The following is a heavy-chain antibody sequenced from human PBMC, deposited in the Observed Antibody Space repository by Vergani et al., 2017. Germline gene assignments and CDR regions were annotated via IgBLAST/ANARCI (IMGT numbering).Heavy chain of an antibody. CDR3: ARDSPQVVPAAIFYYYYGMDV. V-gene: IGHV3-48*03. J-gene: IGHJ6*02. CDR1: GFTFSSYE. Sequence: EVQLVESGGGLVQPGGSLRLSCAASGFTFSSYEMNWVRQAPGKGLEWVSYISSNGSTIYYADSVKGRFTISRDNAKNSLYLQMNSLRAEDTAVYYCARDSPQVVPAAIFYYYYGMDVWGQGTTVTVSS. D-gene: IGHD2-2*01. CDR2: ISSNGSTI.